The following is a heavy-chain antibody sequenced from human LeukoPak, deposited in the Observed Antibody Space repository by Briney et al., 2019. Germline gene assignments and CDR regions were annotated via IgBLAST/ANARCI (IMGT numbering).Heavy chain of an antibody. CDR3: ARPRIAAAGYMDV. CDR1: GGSISSYY. Sequence: PSETLSLTCTVSGGSISSYYWSWIRQPPGKGLEWIGYIYYSGSTNYNPSLKSRVTISVDTSKNQFSLKLSSVTAADTAVYYCARPRIAAAGYMDVWGKGTTVTISS. J-gene: IGHJ6*03. V-gene: IGHV4-59*08. D-gene: IGHD6-13*01. CDR2: IYYSGST.